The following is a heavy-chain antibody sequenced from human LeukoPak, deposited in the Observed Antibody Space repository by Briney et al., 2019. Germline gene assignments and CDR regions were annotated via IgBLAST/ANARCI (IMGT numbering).Heavy chain of an antibody. J-gene: IGHJ5*02. CDR1: GGSISSSSYY. D-gene: IGHD1-26*01. Sequence: PSETLSLTCTVSGGSISSSSYYWGWIRQPPGKGLEWIGNIYYSGSTNYNPSLKSRVTMSVDTSKNQFSLKLRSVTAADTAVYYCARDRSGSYSYNWFDPWGQGILVTVSS. V-gene: IGHV4-39*07. CDR2: IYYSGST. CDR3: ARDRSGSYSYNWFDP.